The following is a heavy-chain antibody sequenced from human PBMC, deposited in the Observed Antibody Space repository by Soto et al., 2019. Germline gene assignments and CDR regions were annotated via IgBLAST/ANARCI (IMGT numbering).Heavy chain of an antibody. J-gene: IGHJ4*02. D-gene: IGHD3-22*01. CDR1: GGTFSRYT. Sequence: SVKVSFKASGGTFSRYTITLVRQAPGQGLEWMGGITPMFGTPNYAQKFQGRVTITADESTSTAYMELSSLRSEDTAMYYCARDGTLYDSSAYYYLYWGQGTLVTVSS. CDR3: ARDGTLYDSSAYYYLY. V-gene: IGHV1-69*13. CDR2: ITPMFGTP.